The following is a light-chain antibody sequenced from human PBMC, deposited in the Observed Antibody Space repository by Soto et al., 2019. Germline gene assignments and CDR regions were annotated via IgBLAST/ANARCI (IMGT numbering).Light chain of an antibody. J-gene: IGKJ4*01. CDR1: QIFTTN. V-gene: IGKV3-15*01. CDR3: QQYNSWPLT. Sequence: EIVMTQSPATLSVSPGERATLSCRASQIFTTNLAWYQQKPGQAPRLLIYGASTRATGIPARFSGSGSGTEFTLTISSLQSEDFAVYFCQQYNSWPLTFGGGTKVEI. CDR2: GAS.